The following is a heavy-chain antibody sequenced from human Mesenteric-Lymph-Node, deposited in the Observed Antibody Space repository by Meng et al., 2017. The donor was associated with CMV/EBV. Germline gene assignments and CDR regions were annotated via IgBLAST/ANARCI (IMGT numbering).Heavy chain of an antibody. J-gene: IGHJ4*02. Sequence: CAVYGGSFSGYYWSWIRQPPGKGLEWIGEINHSGSTSYNPSLKSRVTISVDTSKNQFSLKLNSVTAADTAVYYCARGRWMVRGVISYWGQGTLVTVSS. D-gene: IGHD3-10*01. V-gene: IGHV4-34*01. CDR3: ARGRWMVRGVISY. CDR2: INHSGST. CDR1: GGSFSGYY.